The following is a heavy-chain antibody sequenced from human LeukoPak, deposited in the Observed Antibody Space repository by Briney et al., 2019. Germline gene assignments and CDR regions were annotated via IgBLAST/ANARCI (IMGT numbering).Heavy chain of an antibody. D-gene: IGHD6-13*01. J-gene: IGHJ1*01. V-gene: IGHV4-4*07. CDR3: ARGSGTAAGTLAEYFQH. Sequence: SETLSLTCTVSGGSISSYYWSWIRQPAGKGLEWIGRIYTSGSTNYNPSLKSRVTMSVDTSKNQFSLKLSSVTAADTAVYYCARGSGTAAGTLAEYFQHWGQGTLVTVSS. CDR2: IYTSGST. CDR1: GGSISSYY.